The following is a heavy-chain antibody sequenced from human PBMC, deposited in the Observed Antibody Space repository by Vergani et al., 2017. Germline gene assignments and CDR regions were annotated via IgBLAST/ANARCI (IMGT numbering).Heavy chain of an antibody. Sequence: VQLVESGGGLVKRGGSLRLSCAASGFTFSNYAMNCVRQAPRKGLEWVAFIRYDGSNKYYADFVKSRVTIPRDDSKNTLCLKMNRLRAEDTAVYYCARDRYYLGAGSYPYFYYYGLDVWGQGTAVTVSS. CDR2: IRYDGSNK. D-gene: IGHD3-10*01. J-gene: IGHJ6*02. V-gene: IGHV3-30*02. CDR3: ARDRYYLGAGSYPYFYYYGLDV. CDR1: GFTFSNYA.